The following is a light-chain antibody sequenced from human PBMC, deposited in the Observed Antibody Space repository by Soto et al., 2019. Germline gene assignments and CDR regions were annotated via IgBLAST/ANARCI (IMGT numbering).Light chain of an antibody. CDR1: QSVSGNF. Sequence: ESVLTQSPGTLSLSPGERTTLSCWASQSVSGNFLAWYQHKPGQAPRLLIYGASSRATGIPDRFSGSGSGTDFTLTISGLEPEDFAVYYCQQYGSSSTTFGQGTRLEIK. J-gene: IGKJ5*01. CDR3: QQYGSSSTT. CDR2: GAS. V-gene: IGKV3-20*01.